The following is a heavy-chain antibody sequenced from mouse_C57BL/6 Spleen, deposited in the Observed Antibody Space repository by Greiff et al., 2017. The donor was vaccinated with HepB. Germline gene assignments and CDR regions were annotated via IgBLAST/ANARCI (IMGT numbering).Heavy chain of an antibody. CDR3: ARWATVGYFDV. CDR1: GYAFSSSW. J-gene: IGHJ1*03. CDR2: IYPGDGDT. V-gene: IGHV1-82*01. Sequence: VQLQQSGPELAKPGASVKISCKASGYAFSSSWMNWVKQRPGKGLEWIGRIYPGDGDTNYNGKFKGKATLTADKSSSTAYMQLSSLTSEDSAVYFCARWATVGYFDVWGTGTTVTVSS. D-gene: IGHD1-1*01.